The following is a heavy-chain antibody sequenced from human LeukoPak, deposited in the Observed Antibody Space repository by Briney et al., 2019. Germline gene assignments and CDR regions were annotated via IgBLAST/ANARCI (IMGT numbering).Heavy chain of an antibody. V-gene: IGHV3-21*01. J-gene: IGHJ4*02. CDR2: ISRSCSYI. CDR1: GFTLRSYS. CDR3: AKRFSSTLSYFTVAGFDY. D-gene: IGHD3-16*01. Sequence: GGSLSLSCAASGFTLRSYSMMWVRRARGEGLEWVSSISRSCSYIYYDDSVKGRFTISRDNAKNSLYLQMNSLRAEDTAVYYCAKRFSSTLSYFTVAGFDYWGQGTLVTVSS.